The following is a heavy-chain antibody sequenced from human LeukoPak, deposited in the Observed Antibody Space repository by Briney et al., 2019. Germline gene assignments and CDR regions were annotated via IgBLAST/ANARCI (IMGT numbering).Heavy chain of an antibody. CDR1: GYTFTSYG. CDR2: ISAYNGNT. J-gene: IGHJ4*02. V-gene: IGHV1-18*01. Sequence: GASVKVSCKASGYTFTSYGISWVRQAPGQGLEWMGWISAYNGNTNYAQKLQGRVTMTTDTSTSTAYMELRSLRSDDTAVYYCARVRGYYDSSGYHYAGWGQGTLVTVSS. D-gene: IGHD3-22*01. CDR3: ARVRGYYDSSGYHYAG.